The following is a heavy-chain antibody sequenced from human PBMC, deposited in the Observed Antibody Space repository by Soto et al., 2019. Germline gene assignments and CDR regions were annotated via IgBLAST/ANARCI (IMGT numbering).Heavy chain of an antibody. Sequence: GGPIRLSSRAAECNCGSYGVSWVSKKTGKGLEWVSAISGSGGSTYYADSVKGRFTISRDNSKNTLYLQMNSLRAEDTAVYYYAIAAADYYYYYGMDVWGQGTTVTVSS. CDR2: ISGSGGST. D-gene: IGHD6-13*01. J-gene: IGHJ6*02. CDR3: AIAAADYYYYYGMDV. V-gene: IGHV3-23*01. CDR1: ECNCGSYG.